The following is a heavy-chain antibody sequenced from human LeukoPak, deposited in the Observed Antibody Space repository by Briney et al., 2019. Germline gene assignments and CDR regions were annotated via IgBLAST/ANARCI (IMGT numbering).Heavy chain of an antibody. CDR2: ISSSGTTI. CDR3: TRGTSYSSGWPPSDN. V-gene: IGHV3-48*02. CDR1: GSSFSTYS. J-gene: IGHJ4*02. D-gene: IGHD6-19*01. Sequence: GGSLTPPCTASGSSFSTYSMTWVRQAPGKGLEWVSYISSSGTTIYYADSVKGRFTISRDNAKNSLYLHMNSLRDEDTAVYYCTRGTSYSSGWPPSDNWGQGTLVTVSS.